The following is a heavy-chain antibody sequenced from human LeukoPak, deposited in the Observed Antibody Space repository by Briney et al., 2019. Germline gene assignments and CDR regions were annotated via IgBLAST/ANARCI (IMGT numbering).Heavy chain of an antibody. J-gene: IGHJ6*03. CDR3: AKDRCSNGIGCYYYYMDV. CDR2: ISSNSDYI. CDR1: GFTFSSYT. D-gene: IGHD2-8*01. V-gene: IGHV3-21*01. Sequence: GGSLRLSCAASGFTFSSYTMNWVRQAPGKGLEWVSCISSNSDYIFYADSLKGRVTISRDNAKNSLYLQMNSLRAEDTAVYSCAKDRCSNGIGCYYYYMDVWGKGTTVTISS.